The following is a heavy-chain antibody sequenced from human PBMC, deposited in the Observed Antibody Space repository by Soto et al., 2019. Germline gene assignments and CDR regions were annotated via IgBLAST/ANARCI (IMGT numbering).Heavy chain of an antibody. Sequence: SETLSLTCTVSGGSINSGGYSWTWIRQPPGKGLEWIGEINHSGGTNYSPSLKSRVTIAVDTSKNQFSLKLTSVTAADAAIYYCARGGAGYGYNDGIDSWGQGTLVTVSS. CDR1: GGSINSGGYS. D-gene: IGHD3-9*01. CDR2: INHSGGT. V-gene: IGHV4-34*01. CDR3: ARGGAGYGYNDGIDS. J-gene: IGHJ4*02.